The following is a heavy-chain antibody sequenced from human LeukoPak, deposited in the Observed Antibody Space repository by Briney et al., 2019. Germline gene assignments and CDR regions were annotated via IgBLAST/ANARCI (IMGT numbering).Heavy chain of an antibody. D-gene: IGHD6-13*01. CDR1: GYTFTSYG. V-gene: IGHV1-18*01. J-gene: IGHJ4*02. Sequence: GASVKVSCKASGYTFTSYGISWVRQAPGQGLEWMGWISAYNGNTNYAQKLQGRVTMTTDTSTSTAYMELRSLRSADTAVYYCARSIAAAGTSLTFDYWGQGTLVTVSP. CDR3: ARSIAAAGTSLTFDY. CDR2: ISAYNGNT.